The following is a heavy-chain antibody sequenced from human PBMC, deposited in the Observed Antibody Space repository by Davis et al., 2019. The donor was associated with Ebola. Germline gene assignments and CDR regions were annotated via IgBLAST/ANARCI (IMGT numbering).Heavy chain of an antibody. J-gene: IGHJ2*01. V-gene: IGHV4-39*01. CDR1: GGSISSSSHY. D-gene: IGHD6-19*01. CDR3: ARLLAGGYWYFDL. CDR2: IFYSGGT. Sequence: MPSETLSLTCTVSGGSISSSSHYWGWIRQPPGKGLAWIGSIFYSGGTYYNPSLKSRVNISVDTSKNQFSLKLSSVTAADTAVYYCARLLAGGYWYFDLWGRGTLVTVSS.